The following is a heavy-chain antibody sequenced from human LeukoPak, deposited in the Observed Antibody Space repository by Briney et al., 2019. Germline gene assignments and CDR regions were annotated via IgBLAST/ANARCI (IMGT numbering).Heavy chain of an antibody. J-gene: IGHJ4*02. CDR3: AKDYTGSSDN. CDR1: GFTFSGSA. Sequence: GGSLRLSCAASGFTFSGSAMHWVRQAPGKGLEWVSTITGSVVNTYYADSVKGRFTISRDNSKSMLYLQMNSLRAEDTALYYCAKDYTGSSDNWGQGTLVTVSS. D-gene: IGHD2-15*01. CDR2: ITGSVVNT. V-gene: IGHV3-23*01.